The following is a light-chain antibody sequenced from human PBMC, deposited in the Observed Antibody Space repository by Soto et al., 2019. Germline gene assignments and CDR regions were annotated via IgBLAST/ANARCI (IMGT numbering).Light chain of an antibody. Sequence: QSVLTQPPSASGTPGQRVTISCSGSSSNIGSNTVNWYQQLPGTAPKLLIYSNNQRPSGVPDRFSGSKSGTSASLAISGRQSEDEADYYCAAWDDSLNGVVFGGGTKL. J-gene: IGLJ2*01. CDR1: SSNIGSNT. V-gene: IGLV1-44*01. CDR2: SNN. CDR3: AAWDDSLNGVV.